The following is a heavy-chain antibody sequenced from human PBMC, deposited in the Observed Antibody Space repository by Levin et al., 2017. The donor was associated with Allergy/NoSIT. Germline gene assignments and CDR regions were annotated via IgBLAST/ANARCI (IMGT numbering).Heavy chain of an antibody. CDR1: GYSFTSYW. CDR3: ARHMGYSGYDWWEGYYFDY. D-gene: IGHD5-12*01. J-gene: IGHJ4*02. CDR2: IYPGDSDT. V-gene: IGHV5-51*01. Sequence: GESLKISCKGSGYSFTSYWIGWVRQMPGKGLEWMGIIYPGDSDTRYSPSFQGQVTISADKSISTAYLQWSSLKASDTAMYYCARHMGYSGYDWWEGYYFDYWGQGTLVTVSS.